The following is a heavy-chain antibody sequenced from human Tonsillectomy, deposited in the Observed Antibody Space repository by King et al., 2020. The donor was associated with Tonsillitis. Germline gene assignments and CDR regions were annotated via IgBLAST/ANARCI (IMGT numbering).Heavy chain of an antibody. CDR3: ARRQFYYDRSGYHDAFDI. CDR2: INPSAAST. V-gene: IGHV1-46*01. CDR1: GYTFSIYY. Sequence: QLVQSGAEVKKPGASVKVSCKASGYTFSIYYIHWVRQAPGQGLEWMGIINPSAASTSYPQKFLGRVTMTSDTSTSIVYMELSSLRSEDTAVYYCARRQFYYDRSGYHDAFDIWGPGTMVTVSS. D-gene: IGHD3-22*01. J-gene: IGHJ3*02.